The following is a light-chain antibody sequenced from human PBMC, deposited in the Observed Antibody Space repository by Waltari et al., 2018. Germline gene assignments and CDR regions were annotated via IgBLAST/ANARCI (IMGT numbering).Light chain of an antibody. Sequence: QSALTQPASVSGSLGQSISISCSGTYSNVGSYDLVSWYHQHPGEAPKLLIYEVLKRPSGISNRFSGSKSGNAASLTISALQPEDEGTYYCCSYASSSPRLIFGGGTELSVL. CDR1: YSNVGSYDL. V-gene: IGLV2-23*02. J-gene: IGLJ2*01. CDR2: EVL. CDR3: CSYASSSPRLI.